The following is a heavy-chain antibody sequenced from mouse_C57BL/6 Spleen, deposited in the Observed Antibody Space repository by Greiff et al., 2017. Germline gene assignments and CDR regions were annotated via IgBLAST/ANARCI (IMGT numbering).Heavy chain of an antibody. D-gene: IGHD2-4*01. CDR2: IDPETGGT. CDR3: TSYYDYDEVFAY. CDR1: GYTFTDYE. Sequence: QVQLKQSGAELVRPGASVTLSCKASGYTFTDYEMHWVKQTPVHGLEWIGAIDPETGGTAYNQKFKGKAILTADKSSSTAYMELRSLTSEDSAVYYCTSYYDYDEVFAYWGQGTLVTVSA. J-gene: IGHJ3*01. V-gene: IGHV1-15*01.